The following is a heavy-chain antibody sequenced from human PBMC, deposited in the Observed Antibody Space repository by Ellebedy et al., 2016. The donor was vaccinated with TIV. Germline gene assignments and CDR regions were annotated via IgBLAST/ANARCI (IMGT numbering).Heavy chain of an antibody. CDR3: VRGSRGAFDI. J-gene: IGHJ3*02. Sequence: SQTLSLTCAISGDSVFSNAVAWHWIRQSPSRGLEWLGRTYYRSKLYNEYAVSVRGRITINPDTSKNQFSLQLNSLTPEDQALYYCVRGSRGAFDIWGQGTMVTVSS. CDR2: TYYRSKLYN. V-gene: IGHV6-1*01. CDR1: GDSVFSNAVA.